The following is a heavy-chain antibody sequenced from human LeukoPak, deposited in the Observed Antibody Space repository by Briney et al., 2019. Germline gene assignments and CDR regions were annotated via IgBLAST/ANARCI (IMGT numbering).Heavy chain of an antibody. D-gene: IGHD5-18*01. J-gene: IGHJ4*02. Sequence: GGSLRLSCAASGFTFSSYAMSWVRQAPGKGLEWVANIRKDGSEKYYVDSVKGRFTISRDNAKTSLYLQMNSLRAEDTAVYYCARDLSGVAGYTYGRGIDYWGQGTLVTVSS. CDR3: ARDLSGVAGYTYGRGIDY. V-gene: IGHV3-7*01. CDR1: GFTFSSYA. CDR2: IRKDGSEK.